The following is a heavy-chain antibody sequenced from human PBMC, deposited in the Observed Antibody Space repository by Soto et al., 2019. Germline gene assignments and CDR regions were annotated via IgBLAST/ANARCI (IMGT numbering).Heavy chain of an antibody. V-gene: IGHV3-21*06. CDR1: GFTFSDEN. D-gene: IGHD2-2*01. Sequence: KTGGTLRLSCSASGFTFSDENMSWVRQVPGKGLEWVSGTSGGGSYISYADPVQRRFPTSRDNPKNSLFLEMNSLRVEDTAVYYCARDSDCHSTSCFFPPHVWGQGTTVTVSS. J-gene: IGHJ6*02. CDR3: ARDSDCHSTSCFFPPHV. CDR2: TSGGGSYI.